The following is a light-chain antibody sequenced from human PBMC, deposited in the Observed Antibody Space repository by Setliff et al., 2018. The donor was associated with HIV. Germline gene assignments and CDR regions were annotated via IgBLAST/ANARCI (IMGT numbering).Light chain of an antibody. Sequence: QSALTQPASVSGSPGQSITISCTGTSSDVGGYKYVSWYQQHPGKAPKLMIYDVGNRPSGVSNRFSGSKSGNTASLTISGLQAEDEADYYCSSYTSSITLYVFGTGTKVTVL. CDR1: SSDVGGYKY. CDR3: SSYTSSITLYV. CDR2: DVG. V-gene: IGLV2-14*03. J-gene: IGLJ1*01.